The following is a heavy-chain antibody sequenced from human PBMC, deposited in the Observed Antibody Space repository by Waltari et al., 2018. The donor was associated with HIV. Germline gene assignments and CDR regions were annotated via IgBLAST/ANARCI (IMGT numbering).Heavy chain of an antibody. V-gene: IGHV4-34*02. CDR3: ARGQYGPGSREDY. D-gene: IGHD3-10*01. CDR1: GGSSSHYY. J-gene: IGHJ4*02. CDR2: INHSGRN. Sequence: QVQLQQWGTGLLKPSETLSLTCAVQGGSSSHYYWSWIRQPPGKGREWIAEINHSGRNNYNPALKSRLTISVDTAKTQFSVKLTSVTAADTAVYFCARGQYGPGSREDYCGQGTLVTVAS.